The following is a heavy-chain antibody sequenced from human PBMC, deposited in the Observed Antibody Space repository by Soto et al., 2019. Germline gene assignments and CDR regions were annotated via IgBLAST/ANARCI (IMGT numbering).Heavy chain of an antibody. J-gene: IGHJ4*02. V-gene: IGHV4-31*02. CDR3: ASIGNSNYDFRSGDNTGIYNDY. CDR2: IYYSGST. D-gene: IGHD3-3*01. Sequence: HPVKGLEWIGYIYYSGSTYYNPSLKSRVTISVDTSKNQFSLKLSSVTAADTAVYYCASIGNSNYDFRSGDNTGIYNDYWGQRTLVTVSS.